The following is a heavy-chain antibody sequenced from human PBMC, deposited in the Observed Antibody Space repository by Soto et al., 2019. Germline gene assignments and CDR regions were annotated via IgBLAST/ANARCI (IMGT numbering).Heavy chain of an antibody. Sequence: EASVKVSCKASGGTFSSYAISWVRQATGQGLEWMGGIIPIFGTANYAQKFQGRVTITADESTSTAYMELSSLRSEDTAVYYCASNGEVDGYNYAFDIWGQGTMVTVSS. CDR1: GGTFSSYA. CDR2: IIPIFGTA. CDR3: ASNGEVDGYNYAFDI. D-gene: IGHD5-12*01. J-gene: IGHJ3*02. V-gene: IGHV1-69*13.